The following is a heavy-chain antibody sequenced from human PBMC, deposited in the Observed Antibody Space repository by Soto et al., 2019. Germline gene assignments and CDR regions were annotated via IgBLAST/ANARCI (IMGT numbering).Heavy chain of an antibody. CDR2: ISYDGSNK. Sequence: GGSLRLSCAASGFTFSSYGMHWVRQAPGKGLEWVAVISYDGSNKYYADSVKGRFTISRDNSKNTLYLQMNSLRAEDTAVYYCAKDCYYGSGSYYTNWFDPWGQGTLVTVSS. V-gene: IGHV3-30*18. J-gene: IGHJ5*02. D-gene: IGHD3-10*01. CDR1: GFTFSSYG. CDR3: AKDCYYGSGSYYTNWFDP.